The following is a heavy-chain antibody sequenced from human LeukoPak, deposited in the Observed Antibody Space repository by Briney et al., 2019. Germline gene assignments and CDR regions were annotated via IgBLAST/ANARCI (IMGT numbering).Heavy chain of an antibody. D-gene: IGHD6-6*01. J-gene: IGHJ6*03. V-gene: IGHV3-30-3*01. CDR3: ARDSGAFEYSSPDAENYYYYYMDV. CDR1: GFTFSSYA. CDR2: ISYDGSNK. Sequence: GGSLRLSCAASGFTFSSYAMHWVRQAPGKGLEWVAVISYDGSNKYYADSVKGRFTISRDNSKNTLYLQMNSLRAEDTAVYYCARDSGAFEYSSPDAENYYYYYMDVWGKGTTVTVSS.